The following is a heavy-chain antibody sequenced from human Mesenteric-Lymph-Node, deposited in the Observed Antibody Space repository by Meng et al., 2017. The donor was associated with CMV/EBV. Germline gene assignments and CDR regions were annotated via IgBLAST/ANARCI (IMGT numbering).Heavy chain of an antibody. V-gene: IGHV1-69*05. CDR1: GTFSNYA. Sequence: GTFSNYAISWVRQAPGQGLEWMGAIIPIFGTPNYAQKFQGRVTITTDESTSTAYMELSSLRSEDTAVYYCARGYCGGDCQRWGMDAWGQGTTVTVSS. CDR2: IIPIFGTP. J-gene: IGHJ6*02. D-gene: IGHD2-21*01. CDR3: ARGYCGGDCQRWGMDA.